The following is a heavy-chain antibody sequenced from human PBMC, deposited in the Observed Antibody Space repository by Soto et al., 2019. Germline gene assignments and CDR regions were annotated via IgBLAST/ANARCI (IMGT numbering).Heavy chain of an antibody. CDR2: TYYRSKWYS. V-gene: IGHV6-1*01. D-gene: IGHD1-1*01. J-gene: IGHJ4*02. Sequence: SQTLSLTCAISGDGVSSNSAAWNWIRQSPSRGLEWLGRTYYRSKWYSDYAVSVKSRITINPDTSKNQFSLQLNSVTPEDTAVYYCARDFVLGNVDPFDYWGQGTLVTVSS. CDR1: GDGVSSNSAA. CDR3: ARDFVLGNVDPFDY.